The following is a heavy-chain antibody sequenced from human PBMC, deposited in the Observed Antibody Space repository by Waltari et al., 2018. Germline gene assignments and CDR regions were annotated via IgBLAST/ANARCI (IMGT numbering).Heavy chain of an antibody. V-gene: IGHV3-21*02. J-gene: IGHJ6*02. D-gene: IGHD6-19*01. CDR2: IGSSSSFM. CDR1: GFKFSDYA. Sequence: EVQLVESGGGLVKPGGSLRLSCAASGFKFSDYAMNWVRQAPGKGVEWVSSIGSSSSFMDYADSVRGRFTVSRDNAKNTLYLQMDTLRAEDTAVYYCAREGAEQWVVEDYGMDVWGQGTTVTVS. CDR3: AREGAEQWVVEDYGMDV.